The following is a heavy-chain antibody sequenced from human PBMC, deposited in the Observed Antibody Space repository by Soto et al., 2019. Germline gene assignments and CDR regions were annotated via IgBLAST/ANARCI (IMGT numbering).Heavy chain of an antibody. J-gene: IGHJ4*02. Sequence: GGSVKVSFKVSGYPLTELSMHLVRQAPGKGLEWMGGFDPEDGETIYAQKFQGRVTMTEDTSTDTAYMELSSLRSEDTAVYYCAGHLVGDTTGYFDYWGQGTMVTVSS. V-gene: IGHV1-24*01. CDR1: GYPLTELS. CDR2: FDPEDGET. CDR3: AGHLVGDTTGYFDY. D-gene: IGHD1-26*01.